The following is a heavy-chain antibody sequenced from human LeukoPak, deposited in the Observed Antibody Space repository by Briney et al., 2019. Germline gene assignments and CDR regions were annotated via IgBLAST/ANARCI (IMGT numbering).Heavy chain of an antibody. Sequence: GGSLRLSCTASGFTFSDFTVSWFRQSPGQGLEWVGFIRSNVYGGTTEHAASVEARFTISRDDSNSIAYLQMNSLKTEDTAVYYCTRGSGRYVMVDWWGQGTLVTVSS. J-gene: IGHJ4*02. CDR1: GFTFSDFT. V-gene: IGHV3-49*03. CDR2: IRSNVYGGTT. D-gene: IGHD6-19*01. CDR3: TRGSGRYVMVDW.